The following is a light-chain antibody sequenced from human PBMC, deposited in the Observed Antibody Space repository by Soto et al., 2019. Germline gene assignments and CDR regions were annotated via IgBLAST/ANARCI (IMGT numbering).Light chain of an antibody. CDR2: EVS. Sequence: QSALTQPPSASGSPGQSVTISCSETSSDVGGYNYVSWYQQHPGKAPKLMIYEVSKRPSGVPDRFSGSKSGNTASLTVSGLQAEDGADYYCSSYAGSNNWVFGGGTKLTVL. CDR1: SSDVGGYNY. V-gene: IGLV2-8*01. J-gene: IGLJ3*02. CDR3: SSYAGSNNWV.